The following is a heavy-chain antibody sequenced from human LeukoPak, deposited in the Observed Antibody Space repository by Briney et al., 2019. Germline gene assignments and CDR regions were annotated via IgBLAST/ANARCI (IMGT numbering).Heavy chain of an antibody. V-gene: IGHV3-30*04. Sequence: GRSLRLSCAASGFTFSSYAMHWVRQAPGKGLEWVAVISYDGSNKYYADSVKGRFTISRDNSNNTLYLQMNSLRAEDTAVYYCARDRSGSYLDYWGQGTLVTVSS. CDR3: ARDRSGSYLDY. CDR2: ISYDGSNK. CDR1: GFTFSSYA. D-gene: IGHD1-26*01. J-gene: IGHJ4*02.